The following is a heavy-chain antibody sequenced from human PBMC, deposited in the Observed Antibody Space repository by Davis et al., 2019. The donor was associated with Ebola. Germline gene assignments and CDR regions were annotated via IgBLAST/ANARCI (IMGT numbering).Heavy chain of an antibody. CDR1: GFTFRSYR. J-gene: IGHJ6*02. V-gene: IGHV3-21*01. D-gene: IGHD6-19*01. CDR2: ITSSSSYI. CDR3: ARDEQQWLVDPDRPANYYYYSGMDV. Sequence: GESLKISCAASGFTFRSYRMNWVRQAPGKGLEWVSSITSSSSYIYYADSVKGRFTISRDNAKKSLYLQMNSLRAEDTAVYYCARDEQQWLVDPDRPANYYYYSGMDVWGQGTTVTVSS.